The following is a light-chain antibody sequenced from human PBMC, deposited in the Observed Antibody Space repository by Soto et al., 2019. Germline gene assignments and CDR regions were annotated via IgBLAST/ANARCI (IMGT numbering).Light chain of an antibody. V-gene: IGLV1-40*01. Sequence: QSVLTQPPSVSGAPGQRGTLSCTGSSSNIGAGYDVHWYQQLPGTAPRLLIYGNSNRASGVPDRFSGSKSGTSASLAISGLQAEDEADYYCQSYDVRLSGSVFGGGTKLTVL. CDR1: SSNIGAGYD. CDR2: GNS. J-gene: IGLJ2*01. CDR3: QSYDVRLSGSV.